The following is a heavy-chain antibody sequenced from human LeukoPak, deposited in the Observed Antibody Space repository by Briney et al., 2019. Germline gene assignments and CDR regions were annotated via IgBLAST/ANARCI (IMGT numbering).Heavy chain of an antibody. J-gene: IGHJ3*01. D-gene: IGHD7-27*01. Sequence: PLASVKVSCKASGYTFPSYGISWVRQAPGQGLEWMGWISTYNGNTNYAQKLQGRVTMTTDTSTSTAYMELRSLRSDDTALYYCARDRNWGPLDAFDVWGQGTMVTVST. CDR1: GYTFPSYG. V-gene: IGHV1-18*01. CDR3: ARDRNWGPLDAFDV. CDR2: ISTYNGNT.